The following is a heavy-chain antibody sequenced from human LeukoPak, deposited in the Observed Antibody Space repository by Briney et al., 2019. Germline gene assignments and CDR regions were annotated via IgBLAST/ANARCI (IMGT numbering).Heavy chain of an antibody. D-gene: IGHD3-9*01. CDR3: ARSYYDILTGCFDY. Sequence: ASVKVSCKASGYTFTSYGISWVRQAPGQGLEWMGWISAYSGNTNYAQKLQGRVTMTTDTSTSTAYMELRSLRSDDTAVYYCARSYYDILTGCFDYWGQGTLVTVSS. CDR2: ISAYSGNT. V-gene: IGHV1-18*01. CDR1: GYTFTSYG. J-gene: IGHJ4*02.